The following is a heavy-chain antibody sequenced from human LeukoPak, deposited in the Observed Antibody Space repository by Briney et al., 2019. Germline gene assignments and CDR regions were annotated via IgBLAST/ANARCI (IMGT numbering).Heavy chain of an antibody. CDR1: GYTFTSYA. CDR2: MNPNSGNT. Sequence: ASVKVSCKPSGYTFTSYAMHWVRQAPGQGLEWMGWMNPNSGNTGYAQKFQGRVTITRNTSMSTAYMELSSLRSEDTAVYYWAKPGSSRGIAGRRPTKYYFDYWGQGALVTVSS. D-gene: IGHD6-6*01. V-gene: IGHV1-8*03. CDR3: AKPGSSRGIAGRRPTKYYFDY. J-gene: IGHJ4*02.